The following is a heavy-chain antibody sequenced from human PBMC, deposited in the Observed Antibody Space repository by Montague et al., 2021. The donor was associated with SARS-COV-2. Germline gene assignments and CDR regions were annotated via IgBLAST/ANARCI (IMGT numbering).Heavy chain of an antibody. D-gene: IGHD2-15*01. CDR3: ARRSLGYCSGGSCYSAFDP. CDR2: IYYSGST. V-gene: IGHV4-61*05. CDR1: GGSISSSSYY. J-gene: IGHJ5*02. Sequence: SETLSLTCTVSGGSISSSSYYWGWIRQPPGKGLEWIGYIYYSGSTNYXXXLKSRVTISVDTSKNQFSLKLSSVTAADTAVYYCARRSLGYCSGGSCYSAFDPWGQGTLVTVSS.